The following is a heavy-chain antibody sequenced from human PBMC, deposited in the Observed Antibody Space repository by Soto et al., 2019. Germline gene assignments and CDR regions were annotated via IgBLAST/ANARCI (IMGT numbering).Heavy chain of an antibody. Sequence: GESLKISCRASGYSFTSYWISWIRQMPGKGLEWMGRIDPSDSYTNYRPSFQGHVTISADKSISTAYLQWSSLKASDTAMYYCARSGRYYYYYGMDVWGQGTTVTVSS. V-gene: IGHV5-10-1*01. CDR2: IDPSDSYT. J-gene: IGHJ6*02. CDR3: ARSGRYYYYYGMDV. D-gene: IGHD1-26*01. CDR1: GYSFTSYW.